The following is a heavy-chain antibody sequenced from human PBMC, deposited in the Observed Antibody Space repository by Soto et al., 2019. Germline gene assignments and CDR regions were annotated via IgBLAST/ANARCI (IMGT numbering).Heavy chain of an antibody. Sequence: EVQLVESGGGLIQPGGSLRLSCAVSGFNVTNTYMSWVRQAPGKGLERVSAIYRGFSTFDAVSVKGRSTVSIDDSKNTVTVQMDSLRAEDTAVSYCASDRSVSSRDDSFHIWGQGTMVTVSS. J-gene: IGHJ3*02. CDR3: ASDRSVSSRDDSFHI. CDR2: IYRGFST. V-gene: IGHV3-53*01. D-gene: IGHD6-6*01. CDR1: GFNVTNTY.